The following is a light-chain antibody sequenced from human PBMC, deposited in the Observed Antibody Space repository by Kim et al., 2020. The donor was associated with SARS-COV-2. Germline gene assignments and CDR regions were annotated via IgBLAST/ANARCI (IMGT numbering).Light chain of an antibody. CDR3: CSYAGSSNLV. V-gene: IGLV2-8*01. CDR2: EVN. CDR1: SSDVGGYNY. J-gene: IGLJ2*01. Sequence: GQSVHISCTGTSSDVGGYNYVSWYRQHPGNVPKLIIFEVNKRPSGVPDRFSGSKSGNTASLTVSGLQAEDEADYYCCSYAGSSNLVFGGGTQLTVL.